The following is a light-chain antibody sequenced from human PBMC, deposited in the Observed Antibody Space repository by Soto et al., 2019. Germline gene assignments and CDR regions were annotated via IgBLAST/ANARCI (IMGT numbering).Light chain of an antibody. V-gene: IGKV3-11*01. CDR1: QSVSNNY. CDR3: QQHSHWPPWT. Sequence: EIVLRQSPGTLSLSPGERATLSCRAIQSVSNNYLAWYQQKPGQSPRLLIYDTSNRATGIPARFSGSGSGTDFTLTISSLEPEDFAVYYCQQHSHWPPWTFGQGTKVDIK. CDR2: DTS. J-gene: IGKJ1*01.